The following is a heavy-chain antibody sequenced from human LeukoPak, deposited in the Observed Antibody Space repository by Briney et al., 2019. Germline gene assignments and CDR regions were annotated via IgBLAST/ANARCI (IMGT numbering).Heavy chain of an antibody. Sequence: GESLKISCKGSGYSFTSYWSGWVRQMPGKGLEWMGLIYPGDSDTRYSPSFQGQVTISADKSISTAYLQWSSLKASDTAMYYCARLSYYGSGSSSFRYWGQGTLVTVSS. V-gene: IGHV5-51*01. CDR1: GYSFTSYW. CDR3: ARLSYYGSGSSSFRY. J-gene: IGHJ4*02. D-gene: IGHD3-10*01. CDR2: IYPGDSDT.